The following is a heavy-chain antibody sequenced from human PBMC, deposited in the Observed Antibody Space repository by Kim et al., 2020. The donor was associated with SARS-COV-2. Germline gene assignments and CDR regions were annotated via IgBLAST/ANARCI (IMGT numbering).Heavy chain of an antibody. CDR2: IYYSGST. CDR3: ARGRVVPSPHYYMDV. V-gene: IGHV4-59*01. CDR1: GGSISNYY. Sequence: SETLSLTCTVSGGSISNYYWSWIRQPPGKGLEWIGYIYYSGSTNYNPSLKSRVTISVETSKNQFSLKLSSVTAADTAVYYCARGRVVPSPHYYMDVWGKGTTVTVSS. J-gene: IGHJ6*03. D-gene: IGHD2-2*01.